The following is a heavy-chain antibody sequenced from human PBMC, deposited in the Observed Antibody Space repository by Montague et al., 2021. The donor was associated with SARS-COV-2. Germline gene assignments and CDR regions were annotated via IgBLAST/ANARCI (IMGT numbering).Heavy chain of an antibody. J-gene: IGHJ4*02. D-gene: IGHD2/OR15-2a*01. V-gene: IGHV4-38-2*02. CDR2: IYHSGDS. Sequence: SETLSLTCTVSGYSITNGYYWAWIRQPPGKGLEWIGMIYHSGDSYYNPSLKSRVTISVDTSKNQFSLRLSDVSAADTALYYCARVPDPMRFHSDASEYYSYFASWGQGALVTVSS. CDR3: ARVPDPMRFHSDASEYYSYFAS. CDR1: GYSITNGYY.